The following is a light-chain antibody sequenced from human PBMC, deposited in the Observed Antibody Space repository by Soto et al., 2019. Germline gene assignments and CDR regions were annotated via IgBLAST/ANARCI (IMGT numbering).Light chain of an antibody. CDR3: QQYGSSPPYT. V-gene: IGKV3-20*01. J-gene: IGKJ3*01. CDR1: QSVSSSY. CDR2: GAS. Sequence: EIVLTQSPGTMSLSPGERATLSCRASQSVSSSYLAWYKQKPGQAPRLLIYGASSRATGIPHRFSGTGYGTDFTLTISILEPEEFAVYYCQQYGSSPPYTFGPGTKVAIK.